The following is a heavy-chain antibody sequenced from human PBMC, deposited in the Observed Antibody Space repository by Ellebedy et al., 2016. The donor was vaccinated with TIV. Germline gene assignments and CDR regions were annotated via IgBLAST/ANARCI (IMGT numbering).Heavy chain of an antibody. Sequence: ASSVKVSCKASGYTFTTYYIHGVRQPPGQGREWMGIINPSDCSTSFAQKFQGRVTMTRDTSTSTVYMELSSLRSEDTAVYYCARGAGIAAAGTNDFHYWGQGTLVTVSS. D-gene: IGHD6-13*01. CDR3: ARGAGIAAAGTNDFHY. J-gene: IGHJ4*02. V-gene: IGHV1-46*01. CDR2: INPSDCST. CDR1: GYTFTTYY.